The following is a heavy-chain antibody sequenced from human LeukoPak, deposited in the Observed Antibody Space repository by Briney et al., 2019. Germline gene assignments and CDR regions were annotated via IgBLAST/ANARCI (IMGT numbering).Heavy chain of an antibody. J-gene: IGHJ5*02. D-gene: IGHD1-14*01. CDR2: IIPIFGTA. Sequence: ASVKISCKASGGTFSSYAISWVRQAPGQGLEWMGGIIPIFGTANYAQKLQGRVTMTTDTSTSTAYMELRSLRSDDTAVYYCARTRGRGTNSGFDPWGQGTLVTVSS. CDR3: ARTRGRGTNSGFDP. CDR1: GGTFSSYA. V-gene: IGHV1-69*05.